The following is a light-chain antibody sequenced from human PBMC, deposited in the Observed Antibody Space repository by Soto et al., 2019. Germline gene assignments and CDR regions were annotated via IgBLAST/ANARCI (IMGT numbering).Light chain of an antibody. CDR3: QQYGISPLT. V-gene: IGKV3-20*01. Sequence: ENVLTQSPGTLSLSPGERVTLSCRASQSVSSNYLAWYQQKPGQAPRLFIYGASSRATGIPDRFSGSGSGTDFTLTISRLEPEDFAVYYCQQYGISPLTFGGGTKVEIK. CDR2: GAS. CDR1: QSVSSNY. J-gene: IGKJ4*01.